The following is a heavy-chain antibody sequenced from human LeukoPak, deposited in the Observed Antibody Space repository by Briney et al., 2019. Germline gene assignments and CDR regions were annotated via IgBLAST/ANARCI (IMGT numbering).Heavy chain of an antibody. D-gene: IGHD2-2*02. V-gene: IGHV1-2*02. CDR2: INPNSGGT. CDR1: GYTFTGYY. CDR3: ARDLDIVVVPAAINYYYYGMDA. Sequence: ASVKVSCKASGYTFTGYYMHWVRQAPGQGLEWMGWINPNSGGTNYAQKFQGRVTMTRDTSISTAYMELSRLRSDDTAVYYCARDLDIVVVPAAINYYYYGMDAWGQGTTVTVSS. J-gene: IGHJ6*02.